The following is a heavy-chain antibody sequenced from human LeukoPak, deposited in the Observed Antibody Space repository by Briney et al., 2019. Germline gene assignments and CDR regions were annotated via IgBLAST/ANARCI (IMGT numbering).Heavy chain of an antibody. V-gene: IGHV4-34*01. CDR1: GGSFSGYY. CDR3: ARGLASSRPVC. J-gene: IGHJ4*02. Sequence: PSETLSLTCAVYGGSFSGYYWSWIRQPPGKGLEWIGEINHSGSTNYNPSLKSRVTISVDTSKNQFSLKLSSVTAADTAVYYCARGLASSRPVCWGQGTLVTVSS. D-gene: IGHD6-13*01. CDR2: INHSGST.